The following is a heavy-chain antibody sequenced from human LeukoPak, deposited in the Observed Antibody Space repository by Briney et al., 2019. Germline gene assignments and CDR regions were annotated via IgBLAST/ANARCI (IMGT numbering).Heavy chain of an antibody. J-gene: IGHJ4*02. CDR1: GGSISSSSYY. V-gene: IGHV4-39*01. CDR3: ARMVAAQGYFDY. D-gene: IGHD2-15*01. CDR2: IYYSGST. Sequence: PSETLSLTCTVSGGSISSSSYYWGWIRQPPGKGXXXXGSIYYSGSTYYNPSLKSRVTISVDTSKNQFSLKLSSVTAADTAVYYCARMVAAQGYFDYWGQGTLVTVSS.